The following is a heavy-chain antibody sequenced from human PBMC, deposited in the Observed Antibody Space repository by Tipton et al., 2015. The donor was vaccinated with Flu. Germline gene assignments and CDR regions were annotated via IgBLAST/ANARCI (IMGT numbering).Heavy chain of an antibody. CDR2: VYSYNGRT. CDR3: ARDLGQGRLRPFDS. CDR1: GDSVSRSF. D-gene: IGHD4-17*01. J-gene: IGHJ4*02. V-gene: IGHV4-59*02. Sequence: GLVKPSETLSLTCAVSGDSVSRSFWSWIRQPPGKGLEWIGYVYSYNGRTYNNPSLQSRVTMSLDISKNEVSLTMASVTAADTAVYYCARDLGQGRLRPFDSWGQGTLVTVS.